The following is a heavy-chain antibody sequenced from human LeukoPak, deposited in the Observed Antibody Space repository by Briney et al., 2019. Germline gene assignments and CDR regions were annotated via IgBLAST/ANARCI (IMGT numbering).Heavy chain of an antibody. D-gene: IGHD1-1*01. V-gene: IGHV4-34*01. Sequence: SETLSLTCAVYGGSFSSYYWSWIRQSPGKGLERIAEINHRGDTNYNPSVKSRVTISVDTSKNQFSLKVTSLTAADTAVYYCARGPTISETGYFDYWGQGTLVTVSS. J-gene: IGHJ4*03. CDR1: GGSFSSYY. CDR3: ARGPTISETGYFDY. CDR2: INHRGDT.